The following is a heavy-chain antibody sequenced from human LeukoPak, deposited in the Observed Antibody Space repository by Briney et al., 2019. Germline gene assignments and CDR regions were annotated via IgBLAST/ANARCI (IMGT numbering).Heavy chain of an antibody. CDR3: ATDLPVAVTTMY. J-gene: IGHJ4*02. CDR1: GFAISDYY. V-gene: IGHV3-11*01. Sequence: GALRLSCAASGFAISDYYMSWIRQAPGKGLEWISYIDSSGTSIYYADSVKGRFTTSRDNAKNSLSLQMNSLRAEDTAVYYCATDLPVAVTTMYWGQGTLVTVSA. CDR2: IDSSGTSI. D-gene: IGHD4-11*01.